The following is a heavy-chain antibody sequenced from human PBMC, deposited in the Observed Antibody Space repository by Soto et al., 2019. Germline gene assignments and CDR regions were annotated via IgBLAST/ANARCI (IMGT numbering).Heavy chain of an antibody. CDR2: ISGHNGNT. CDR3: ARVTMMFAGGNAFDI. CDR1: GYTFTNYG. J-gene: IGHJ3*02. V-gene: IGHV1-18*04. D-gene: IGHD3-22*01. Sequence: QVQLVQSGAEVKKPGASVKVSCKASGYTFTNYGITWVRQAPGQGLEWMGWISGHNGNTNYAKKFQDRVTMTTETSANTAYMELRNLRSDDTAVYFCARVTMMFAGGNAFDIWGQGTMVTVSS.